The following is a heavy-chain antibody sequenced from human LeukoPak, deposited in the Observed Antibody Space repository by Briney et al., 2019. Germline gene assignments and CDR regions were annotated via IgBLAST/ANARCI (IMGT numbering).Heavy chain of an antibody. CDR3: AKGTVTTPFDY. Sequence: GGPLRLSCAASGFTFSSHTMNWVRQAPGKGLEWVSCISSNVNKMYYAESVRGRFTISRDNSKNTLYLQMNSLRAEDTAVYYCAKGTVTTPFDYWGQGTLVTVSS. J-gene: IGHJ4*02. V-gene: IGHV3-21*04. CDR1: GFTFSSHT. D-gene: IGHD4-17*01. CDR2: ISSNVNKM.